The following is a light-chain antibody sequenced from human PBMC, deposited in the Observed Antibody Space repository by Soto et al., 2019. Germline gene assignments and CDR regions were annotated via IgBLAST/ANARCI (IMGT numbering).Light chain of an antibody. J-gene: IGLJ1*01. CDR1: SSDVGSYNL. V-gene: IGLV2-23*01. CDR2: EGS. Sequence: QSALTQPPSASGSPGQSVTISCTGTSSDVGSYNLVSWYQQYPGKAPKLVIYEGSKRPSGVSNRFSGSKSGNEASLTISGLQAEDEADYYCCSYAFSSTHYVFGSGTKVTVL. CDR3: CSYAFSSTHYV.